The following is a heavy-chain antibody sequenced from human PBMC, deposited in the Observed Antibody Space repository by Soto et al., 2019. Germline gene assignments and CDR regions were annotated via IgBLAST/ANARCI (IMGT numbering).Heavy chain of an antibody. J-gene: IGHJ3*01. CDR1: GGTFSTLT. Sequence: QVQLVQSGAEVKKPGSSVKVSCKASGGTFSTLTITWVRQAPGQGLEWMGRINPFLNIFNSADKFQDRVRSSANKSTRTTYRELSGLRSDDTAVYFCAREESTTVSGSFDVWAAGTMVTVSS. CDR3: AREESTTVSGSFDV. V-gene: IGHV1-69*08. D-gene: IGHD3-10*01. CDR2: INPFLNIF.